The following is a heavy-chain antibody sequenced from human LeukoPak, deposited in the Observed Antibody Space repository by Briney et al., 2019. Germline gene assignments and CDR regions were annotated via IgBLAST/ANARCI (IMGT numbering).Heavy chain of an antibody. CDR1: GFTFSSYA. D-gene: IGHD6-13*01. V-gene: IGHV3-30-3*01. CDR2: ISYDGSNK. J-gene: IGHJ4*02. CDR3: AKGPYSSSWYLGY. Sequence: PGGSLILSCAASGFTFSSYAMHWVRQPPGNGLELLAVISYDGSNKNYADSVKGRFTISRDNSKNTLYLQMNSLRAEDTAVYYCAKGPYSSSWYLGYWGQGTLVTASS.